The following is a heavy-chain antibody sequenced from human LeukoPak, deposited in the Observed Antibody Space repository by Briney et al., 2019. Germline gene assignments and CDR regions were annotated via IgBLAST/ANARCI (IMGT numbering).Heavy chain of an antibody. D-gene: IGHD2-2*01. Sequence: SETLSLTCTVSGYSISSGYYWGWIRQPPGKGLEWIGSIYHSGSTYYNPSLNSRVAISVDTSKNQFSLKLSSVTAADTAVYYCARVSYQEGVDYWGQGTLVTVSS. CDR1: GYSISSGYY. CDR3: ARVSYQEGVDY. V-gene: IGHV4-38-2*02. CDR2: IYHSGST. J-gene: IGHJ4*02.